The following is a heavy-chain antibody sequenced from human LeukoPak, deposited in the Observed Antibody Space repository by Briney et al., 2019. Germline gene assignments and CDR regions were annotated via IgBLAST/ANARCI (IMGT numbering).Heavy chain of an antibody. CDR3: AKDPPSFHH. CDR2: ISGSGGST. CDR1: GFTFSSYA. Sequence: GGSLRLSCAASGFTFSSYAMSWVRQAPGKGLEWVSAISGSGGSTYYADSVKGRFTISRANAKNSLYLQMNSLRAEDTAIYYCAKDPPSFHHWGQGTLVTVSS. V-gene: IGHV3-23*01. J-gene: IGHJ1*01.